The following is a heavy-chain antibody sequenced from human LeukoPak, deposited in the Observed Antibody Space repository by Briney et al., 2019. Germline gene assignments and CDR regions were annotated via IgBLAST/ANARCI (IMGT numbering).Heavy chain of an antibody. CDR1: GGTFSSYA. D-gene: IGHD1-1*01. Sequence: SVKVSCKASGGTFSSYAISWVRQAPGQGLEWMGGIIPIFGTANYAQKFQGRVTITADESTSTAYMDLSSLKSEDTAVYYCAGGTSYWKPQGYWYFDLWGRGTLVTVSS. CDR2: IIPIFGTA. V-gene: IGHV1-69*13. CDR3: AGGTSYWKPQGYWYFDL. J-gene: IGHJ2*01.